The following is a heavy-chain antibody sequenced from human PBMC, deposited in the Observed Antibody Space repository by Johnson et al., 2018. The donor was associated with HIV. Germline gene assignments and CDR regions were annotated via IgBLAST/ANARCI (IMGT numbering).Heavy chain of an antibody. D-gene: IGHD3-22*01. CDR3: ARESGGIVVVFDAFDI. Sequence: VQLVESGGGVVQPGRSLRLSCAASGFTFSSYAMHWVRQAPGKGLEWVSYISSSGSTIYNADSVKGRFTISRDNAKNSLYLQMNSLRAEDTAVYYCARESGGIVVVFDAFDIWGQGTMVTVSS. J-gene: IGHJ3*02. CDR2: ISSSGSTI. CDR1: GFTFSSYA. V-gene: IGHV3-48*04.